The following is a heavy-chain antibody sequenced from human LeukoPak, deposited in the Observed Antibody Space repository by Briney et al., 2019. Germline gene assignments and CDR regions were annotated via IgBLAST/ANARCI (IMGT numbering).Heavy chain of an antibody. CDR3: AKGGSIAADSPFDY. D-gene: IGHD6-13*01. CDR2: ISWNSGSI. J-gene: IGHJ4*02. Sequence: GRSLRLSCAASGFTFDDYAMHWVRQAPGKGLEWVSGISWNSGSIGYADSVEGRFTISRDNAKNSLYLQMNSLRAEDMALYYCAKGGSIAADSPFDYWGQGTLVTVSS. CDR1: GFTFDDYA. V-gene: IGHV3-9*03.